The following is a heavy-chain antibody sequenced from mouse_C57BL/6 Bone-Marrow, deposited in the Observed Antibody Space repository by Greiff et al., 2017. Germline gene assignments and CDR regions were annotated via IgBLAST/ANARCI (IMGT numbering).Heavy chain of an antibody. J-gene: IGHJ4*01. V-gene: IGHV1-19*01. Sequence: EVQLQQSGPVLVKPGASVKMSCKASGSTFTDYYMNWVKQSHGKSLEWIGVINPYNGGTSYNQTFKGKATLTVARSSSHAYMERNSLTSDDSAVYYCAKVYYGYYYAMDDGGQGTSVTVSS. CDR1: GSTFTDYY. D-gene: IGHD2-1*01. CDR2: INPYNGGT. CDR3: AKVYYGYYYAMDD.